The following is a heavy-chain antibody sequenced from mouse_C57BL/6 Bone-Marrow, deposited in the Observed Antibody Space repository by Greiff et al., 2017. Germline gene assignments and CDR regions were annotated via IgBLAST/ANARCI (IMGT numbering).Heavy chain of an antibody. D-gene: IGHD2-14*01. CDR1: GFTFSSYA. Sequence: DVTLVESGGGLVKPGGSLKLSCAASGFTFSSYAMSWVRQTPEKRLEWVATISDGGSYTYYPDNVKGRFTISRDNAKNNLYLQMSHLKSEDTAMYYCAREGTSDYWGQGTTLTVSS. CDR2: ISDGGSYT. CDR3: AREGTSDY. V-gene: IGHV5-4*01. J-gene: IGHJ2*01.